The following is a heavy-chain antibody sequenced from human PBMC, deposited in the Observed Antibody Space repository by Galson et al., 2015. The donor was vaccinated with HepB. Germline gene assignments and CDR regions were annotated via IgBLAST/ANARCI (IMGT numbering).Heavy chain of an antibody. CDR2: FYSGGST. Sequence: ETLSLTCAVSGGAISSYHYWGWVRQSPGKGLEYIGTFYSGGSTYYSPSLKRRLTISVDTSKSQVSLNLRSVTAADTAVYFCARMTERSAVSGPGYIDYWGQGILVTVSS. CDR3: ARMTERSAVSGPGYIDY. V-gene: IGHV4-39*01. CDR1: GGAISSYHY. D-gene: IGHD6-19*01. J-gene: IGHJ4*02.